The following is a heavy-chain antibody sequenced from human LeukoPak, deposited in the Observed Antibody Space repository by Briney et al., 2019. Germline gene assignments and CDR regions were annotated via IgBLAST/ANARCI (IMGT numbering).Heavy chain of an antibody. D-gene: IGHD3-22*01. J-gene: IGHJ3*02. CDR1: GFTFSSYS. V-gene: IGHV3-53*01. Sequence: PGGSLRLSCAASGFTFSSYSMNWVRQAPGKGLEWVSVTYTGGNSYYAGSVQGRFIISRDISKNTLYLQMNNLRAEDSALYYCARGGRGSAAVVAPRPFDIWGQGTMVTVSS. CDR3: ARGGRGSAAVVAPRPFDI. CDR2: TYTGGNS.